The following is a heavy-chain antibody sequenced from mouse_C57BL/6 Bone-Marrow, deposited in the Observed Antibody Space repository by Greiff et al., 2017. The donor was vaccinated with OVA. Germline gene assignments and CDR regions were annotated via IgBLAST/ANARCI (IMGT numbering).Heavy chain of an antibody. Sequence: EVHLVESGGDLVKPGGSLKLSCAASGFTFSSYGMSWVRQTPDKRLEWVATISSGGSYTYYPDSVKGRFTISRDNAKNTLYLQMSSLKSEDTAMYYCARQKGSYWYFDVWGTGTTVTVSS. CDR3: ARQKGSYWYFDV. D-gene: IGHD3-3*01. CDR1: GFTFSSYG. CDR2: ISSGGSYT. J-gene: IGHJ1*03. V-gene: IGHV5-6*01.